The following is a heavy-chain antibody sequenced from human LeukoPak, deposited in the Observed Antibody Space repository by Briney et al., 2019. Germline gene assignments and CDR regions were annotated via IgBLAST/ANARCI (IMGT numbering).Heavy chain of an antibody. CDR3: AADGRLGVPDYFDY. V-gene: IGHV3-30-3*01. CDR1: GSSLSNYA. Sequence: GGSLRLSCTASGSSLSNYAMHWVRQPPGEGLEWVAVIGHDGIVKLYADSVKGRFTISRDNSRNTLYLEMNNLRGEDTAVYFCAADGRLGVPDYFDYWGQGTLVTVSS. D-gene: IGHD1-26*01. CDR2: IGHDGIVK. J-gene: IGHJ4*02.